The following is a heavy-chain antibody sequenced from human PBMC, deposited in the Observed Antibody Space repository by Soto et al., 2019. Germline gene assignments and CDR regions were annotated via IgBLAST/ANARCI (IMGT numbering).Heavy chain of an antibody. CDR1: GGSINSYY. Sequence: QVQLQESGPGLVKPSETLSLTCTVSGGSINSYYWSWIRQPPGKALEWIGYIYYRGSPNYKPSLKSRVTISQDTSKNQFSLKLGSVTAADTAVYYCARGSVVQYWYFDLWGRGTLVTVSS. CDR2: IYYRGSP. D-gene: IGHD2-15*01. CDR3: ARGSVVQYWYFDL. V-gene: IGHV4-59*01. J-gene: IGHJ2*01.